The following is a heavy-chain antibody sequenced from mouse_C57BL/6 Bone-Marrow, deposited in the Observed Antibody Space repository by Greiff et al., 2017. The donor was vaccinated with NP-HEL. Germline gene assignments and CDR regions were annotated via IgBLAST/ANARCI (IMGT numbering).Heavy chain of an antibody. D-gene: IGHD1-1*01. Sequence: VQLKQSGAELVRPGASVKLSCTASGFNIKDDYMHWVKQRPEQGLEWIGWIDPENGDPEYASKFQGKATITADTSSNTAYLQLSSLTSEDTAVYYCTKEVLLRYWGQGTTLTVSS. CDR2: IDPENGDP. J-gene: IGHJ2*01. CDR3: TKEVLLRY. V-gene: IGHV14-4*01. CDR1: GFNIKDDY.